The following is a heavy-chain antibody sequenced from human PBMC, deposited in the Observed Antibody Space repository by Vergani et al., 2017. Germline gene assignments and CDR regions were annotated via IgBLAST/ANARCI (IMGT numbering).Heavy chain of an antibody. CDR1: GFTFDDYA. CDR3: AKGNDYGSGSYYIAYYYYMDV. Sequence: EVQLVESGGGLVQPGGSLRLSCAASGFTFDDYAMHWVRQAPGKGLEWVSGISWNSGSIGYADSVKGRFTISRDNAKNSLYLQMNSLRAEDTALYSCAKGNDYGSGSYYIAYYYYMDVWGKGTTVTVSS. D-gene: IGHD3-10*01. V-gene: IGHV3-9*01. J-gene: IGHJ6*03. CDR2: ISWNSGSI.